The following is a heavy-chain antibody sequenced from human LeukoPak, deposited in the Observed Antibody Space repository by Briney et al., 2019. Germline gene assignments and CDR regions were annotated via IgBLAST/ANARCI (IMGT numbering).Heavy chain of an antibody. J-gene: IGHJ4*02. CDR3: ARDLTANIDSSY. CDR2: INPKTGAT. Sequence: ASVKVSCKASGYIFTDNYMHWVRQTPGQGLEWIAWINPKTGATAYAQRFQGRITVTSDTPINTAYMDLSSLTSDDTAVFYCARDLTANIDSSYWGQGTLVTVSS. CDR1: GYIFTDNY. D-gene: IGHD4-11*01. V-gene: IGHV1-2*02.